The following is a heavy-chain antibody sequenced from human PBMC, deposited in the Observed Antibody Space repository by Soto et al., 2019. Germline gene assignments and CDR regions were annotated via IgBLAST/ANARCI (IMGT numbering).Heavy chain of an antibody. J-gene: IGHJ4*02. V-gene: IGHV3-7*03. CDR2: IKKDGTED. Sequence: GSLRLSCVASGFTFGLYWMNWVREAPGKGLEWAAAIKKDGTEDYYADSVRGRLTITRHNAENSVFLQMNSLRVEDTAVYYCATPPSGRGFDYWGQGIPVTVSS. CDR1: GFTFGLYW. CDR3: ATPPSGRGFDY. D-gene: IGHD3-10*01.